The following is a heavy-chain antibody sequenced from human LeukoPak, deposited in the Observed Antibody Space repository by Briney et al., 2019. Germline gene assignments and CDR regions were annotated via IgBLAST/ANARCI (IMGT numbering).Heavy chain of an antibody. J-gene: IGHJ5*02. CDR3: ARTNFSMVRGGTGWFDP. Sequence: PSETLSLTCTASGGSISSYYWSWIRQPPGKGLEWIGYIYYSGSTNYNPSLKSRVTISVDTSKNQFSLKLSSVTAADTAVYYCARTNFSMVRGGTGWFDPWGQGTLVTVSS. CDR2: IYYSGST. D-gene: IGHD3-10*01. CDR1: GGSISSYY. V-gene: IGHV4-59*01.